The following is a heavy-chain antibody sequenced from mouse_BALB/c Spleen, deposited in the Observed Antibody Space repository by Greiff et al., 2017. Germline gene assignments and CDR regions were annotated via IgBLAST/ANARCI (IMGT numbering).Heavy chain of an antibody. V-gene: IGHV1-9*01. D-gene: IGHD1-1*01. CDR1: GYTFSSYW. J-gene: IGHJ2*01. CDR2: ILPGSGST. Sequence: QVQLQQSGAELMKPGASVKISCTATGYTFSSYWIEWVKQRPGHGLEWIGEILPGSGSTNYNEKFKGKATFTADTSSNTAYMKLSSLTAEDSAVYYCASVDTTGGEDYWGQGTTLTVSA. CDR3: ASVDTTGGEDY.